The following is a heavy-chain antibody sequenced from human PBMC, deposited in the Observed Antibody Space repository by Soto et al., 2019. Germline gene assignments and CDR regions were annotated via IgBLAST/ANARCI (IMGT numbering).Heavy chain of an antibody. CDR2: TYYRSKWYS. D-gene: IGHD1-1*01. V-gene: IGHV6-1*01. J-gene: IGHJ6*03. CDR1: GDSVSSNSAA. Sequence: QVQLHQSGPGLVKPSQTLSLTCDISGDSVSSNSAAWNWIRQTPSRGLEWLGRTYYRSKWYSNYAISVESRVTVNPDTFKNQFSLQLNSVTPEDTAVYYCARGSWDDVSGHYYMDVWGKGTTVTVSS. CDR3: ARGSWDDVSGHYYMDV.